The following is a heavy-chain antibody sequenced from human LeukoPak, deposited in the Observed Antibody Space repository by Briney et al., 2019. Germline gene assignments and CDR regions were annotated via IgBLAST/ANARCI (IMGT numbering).Heavy chain of an antibody. CDR3: ARWLGGSGSFDY. Sequence: GASVKVXCXASGYTFTSYAMHWVRQAPGQRLEWMGWINAGNGNTKYSQKFQGRVTITRDTSASTAYMELSSLRSEDTAVYYCARWLGGSGSFDYWGQGTLVTVSS. CDR1: GYTFTSYA. J-gene: IGHJ4*02. V-gene: IGHV1-3*01. D-gene: IGHD3-10*01. CDR2: INAGNGNT.